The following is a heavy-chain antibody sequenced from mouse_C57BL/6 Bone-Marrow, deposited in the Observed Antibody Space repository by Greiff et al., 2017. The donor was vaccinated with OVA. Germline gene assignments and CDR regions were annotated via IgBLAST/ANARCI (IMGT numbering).Heavy chain of an antibody. V-gene: IGHV1-26*01. Sequence: LVEPGASVKISCKASGYTFTDYYMNWVKQSHGKSLEWIGDINPNNGGTSYNQKFKGKATLTVDKSSSTAYMELRSLTSEDSAVYYCATLYSPFAYWGQGTLVTVSA. CDR3: ATLYSPFAY. J-gene: IGHJ3*01. D-gene: IGHD2-1*01. CDR2: INPNNGGT. CDR1: GYTFTDYY.